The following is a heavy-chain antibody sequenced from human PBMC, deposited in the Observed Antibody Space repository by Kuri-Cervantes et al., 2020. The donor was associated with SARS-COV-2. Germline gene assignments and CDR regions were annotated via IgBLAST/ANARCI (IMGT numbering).Heavy chain of an antibody. V-gene: IGHV4-4*07. J-gene: IGHJ6*03. CDR1: GSSISSYY. CDR3: ARDSRSYYQVLLDHFYYSYMDV. Sequence: SETLSLTCTVSGSSISSYYWSWIRQPAGKGLEWIGRIYTSGSTNYNPSLKSRVTMSVDTSKNQFSLKLSSVTAADTAVYYCARDSRSYYQVLLDHFYYSYMDVWGKGTAVTVSS. D-gene: IGHD1-26*01. CDR2: IYTSGST.